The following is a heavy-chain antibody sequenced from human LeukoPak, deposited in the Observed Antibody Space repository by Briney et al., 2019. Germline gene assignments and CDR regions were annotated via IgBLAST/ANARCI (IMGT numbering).Heavy chain of an antibody. D-gene: IGHD1-7*01. V-gene: IGHV3-21*01. CDR2: ISSSSSYI. CDR1: GFTFSSYS. CDR3: AKDRPRELELGGDAFDI. Sequence: GGSLRLSCAASGFTFSSYSMNWVRQAPGKGLEWVSSISSSSSYIYYADSVKGRFTISRDNAKNSLYLQMNSLRAEDTAVYYCAKDRPRELELGGDAFDIWGQGTMVTVSS. J-gene: IGHJ3*02.